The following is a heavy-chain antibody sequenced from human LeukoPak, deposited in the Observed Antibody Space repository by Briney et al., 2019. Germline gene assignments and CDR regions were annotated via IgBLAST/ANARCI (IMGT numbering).Heavy chain of an antibody. J-gene: IGHJ4*02. D-gene: IGHD3-3*01. CDR3: ARDVGSPYYHFWSGYSHFDY. CDR2: INPNSGGT. V-gene: IGHV1-2*02. CDR1: GYTFTGYY. Sequence: ASVKVSCKASGYTFTGYYMHWVRQAPGQGLEWMGWINPNSGGTNYAQKFQGRVTMTRDTSISTAYMELSRLRSDDTAVIYCARDVGSPYYHFWSGYSHFDYWGQGTLVTVSS.